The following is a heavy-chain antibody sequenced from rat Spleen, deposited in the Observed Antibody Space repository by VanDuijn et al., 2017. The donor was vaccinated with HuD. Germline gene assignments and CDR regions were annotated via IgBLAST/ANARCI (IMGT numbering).Heavy chain of an antibody. J-gene: IGHJ4*01. V-gene: IGHV5-25*01. D-gene: IGHD4-3*01. CDR3: ARHNSGYGVMDA. Sequence: EVQLVDSGGGLVQPGRSLKLSCAASGFTFSSFPMAWVRQAPKKGLEWVASISSGGGGTYYRNSVKGRFTISRDNAKSTLSLQIDSLRSEDTATYYCARHNSGYGVMDAWGQGASVTVSS. CDR1: GFTFSSFP. CDR2: ISSGGGGT.